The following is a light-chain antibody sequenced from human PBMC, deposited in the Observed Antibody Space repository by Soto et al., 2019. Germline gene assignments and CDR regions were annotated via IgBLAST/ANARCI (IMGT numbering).Light chain of an antibody. CDR2: DDN. CDR1: SSNIGGNS. Sequence: QSVQTLPPSGCPTTGQKVTISCSGSSSNIGGNSVSWYQQLPGTAPKLLIYDDNKRPSGIPDRFSGSKSGTSATLGITGFQTGDEADYYCGSWDSSLSAYVFGTGTKVTVL. CDR3: GSWDSSLSAYV. V-gene: IGLV1-51*01. J-gene: IGLJ1*01.